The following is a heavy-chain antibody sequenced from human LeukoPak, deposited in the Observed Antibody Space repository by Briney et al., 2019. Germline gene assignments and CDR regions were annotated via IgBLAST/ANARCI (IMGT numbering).Heavy chain of an antibody. CDR1: GFTFSFYA. J-gene: IGHJ3*02. CDR3: ARRDTSSWYKDDAFDI. V-gene: IGHV3-23*01. D-gene: IGHD6-13*01. CDR2: ISATGATP. Sequence: GGSLRLSCAASGFTFSFYATSWVRQAPGKGLECISAISATGATPYYADSVKGRFTISRDNSKNTLYLQMNSLTAEDTAVYYCARRDTSSWYKDDAFDIWGQGTMVTVSS.